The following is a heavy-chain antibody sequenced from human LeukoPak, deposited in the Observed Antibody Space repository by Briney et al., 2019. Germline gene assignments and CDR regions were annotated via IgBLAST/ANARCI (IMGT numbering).Heavy chain of an antibody. CDR1: GFTFSSYA. J-gene: IGHJ4*02. CDR3: ASYGSGSYVRDY. D-gene: IGHD3-10*01. V-gene: IGHV3-53*01. CDR2: IYSGGST. Sequence: GGSLRLSCAASGFTFSSYAMSWVRQAPGKGLEWVSVIYSGGSTYYADSVKGRFTISRDNSKNTLYLQMNSLRAEDTAVYYCASYGSGSYVRDYWGQGTLVTVSS.